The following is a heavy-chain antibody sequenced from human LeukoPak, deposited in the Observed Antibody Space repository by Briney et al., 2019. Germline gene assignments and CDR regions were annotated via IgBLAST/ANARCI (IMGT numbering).Heavy chain of an antibody. D-gene: IGHD4-23*01. V-gene: IGHV3-30-3*01. J-gene: IGHJ4*02. CDR3: ARAPDGGNSDY. CDR2: ISYDGSNK. CDR1: GFTFSSYA. Sequence: PGGSLRLSCAASGFTFSSYAMHWVRQAPGKGLEWVAVISYDGSNKYYADSVKGLFTISRDNSKNTLYLQMNSLRAEDTAVYYCARAPDGGNSDYWGQGTLVTVSS.